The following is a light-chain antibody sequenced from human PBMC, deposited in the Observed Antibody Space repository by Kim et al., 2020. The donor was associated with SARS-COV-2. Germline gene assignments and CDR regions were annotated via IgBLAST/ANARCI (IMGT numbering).Light chain of an antibody. CDR3: FLYMGRGISV. V-gene: IGLV8-61*01. Sequence: TVTLTCGLTSGSVSTTYHPSWYQQTPGQPPRTLIYNTNTRSSGIPTRFSGSILGNKAALTITGAQADDESHYYCFLYMGRGISVFGGGTKVTVL. CDR1: SGSVSTTYH. CDR2: NTN. J-gene: IGLJ3*02.